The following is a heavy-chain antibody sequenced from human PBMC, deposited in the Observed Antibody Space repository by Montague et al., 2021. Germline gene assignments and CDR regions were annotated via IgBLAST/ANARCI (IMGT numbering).Heavy chain of an antibody. CDR1: GVSIGEKSFY. J-gene: IGHJ6*02. Sequence: SETLSLTCSVSGVSIGEKSFYWGWVRQAPRRGLEWIGHMFYRGNTYYNPSLQSRVSISVDTSKNQFSLTLPSVTASDTAVYYCARRCYGDPQTDPEPANCALDVWGQGTSVTVSS. CDR2: MFYRGNT. CDR3: ARRCYGDPQTDPEPANCALDV. D-gene: IGHD1-14*01. V-gene: IGHV4-39*01.